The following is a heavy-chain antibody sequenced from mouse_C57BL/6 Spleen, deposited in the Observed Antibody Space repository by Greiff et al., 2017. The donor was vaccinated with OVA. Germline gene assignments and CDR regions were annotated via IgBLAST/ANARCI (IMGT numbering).Heavy chain of an antibody. CDR1: GYTFTDYY. J-gene: IGHJ2*01. CDR2: INPYNGGT. V-gene: IGHV1-19*01. Sequence: VQLQQSGPVLVKPGASVKMSCKASGYTFTDYYMNWVKQSHGKSLEWIGVINPYNGGTSYNQKFKGKATLTVDKSSSTAYMELNSLTSEDSAVYYCGVSYIWAPFDYWGQGTTLTVSS. D-gene: IGHD1-3*01. CDR3: GVSYIWAPFDY.